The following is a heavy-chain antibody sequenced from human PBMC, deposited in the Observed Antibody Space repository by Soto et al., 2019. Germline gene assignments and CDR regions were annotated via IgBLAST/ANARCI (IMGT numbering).Heavy chain of an antibody. CDR2: LSAGGGST. V-gene: IGHV3-23*01. D-gene: IGHD1-7*01. J-gene: IGHJ4*02. CDR3: AKTYNWNFYSFDY. CDR1: GFTFSSFA. Sequence: EVQLLESGGGLVQPGGSLRLFCAASGFTFSSFAMIWVRQAPGKGLEWVSALSAGGGSTYYADSVKGRFTISRDSSKNTLYLQMNSLRAEDTAVYYCAKTYNWNFYSFDYWGQGTLVTVSS.